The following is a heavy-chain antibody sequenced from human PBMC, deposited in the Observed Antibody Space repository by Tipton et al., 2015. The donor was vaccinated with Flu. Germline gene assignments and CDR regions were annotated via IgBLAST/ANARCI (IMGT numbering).Heavy chain of an antibody. CDR1: GFTFGDYA. V-gene: IGHV3-49*04. CDR3: TRTSAITMVRGVISHYMDV. Sequence: SLRLSCTASGFTFGDYAMSWVRQAPGKGLEWVGFIRSKAYGGTTEYAASVKGRFTISRDDSKSIAYLQMNSLKTEDTAVYYCTRTSAITMVRGVISHYMDVWGKGTTVTVSS. D-gene: IGHD3-10*01. J-gene: IGHJ6*03. CDR2: IRSKAYGGTT.